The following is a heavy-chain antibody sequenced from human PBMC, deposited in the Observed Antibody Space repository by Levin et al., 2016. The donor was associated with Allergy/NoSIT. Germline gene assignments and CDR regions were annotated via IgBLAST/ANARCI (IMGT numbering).Heavy chain of an antibody. Sequence: ASVKVSCKASGYSFSSYGVNWVRQAPGQGLEWMGWISTYNGNTNYAQKVQGRVSMTTDTSTNTAYMELRSLKSDDTAVYYCARGTTCESGGSHYVCPFDYWGQGTLVIVSS. V-gene: IGHV1-18*01. CDR2: ISTYNGNT. J-gene: IGHJ4*02. CDR1: GYSFSSYG. CDR3: ARGTTCESGGSHYVCPFDY. D-gene: IGHD3-22*01.